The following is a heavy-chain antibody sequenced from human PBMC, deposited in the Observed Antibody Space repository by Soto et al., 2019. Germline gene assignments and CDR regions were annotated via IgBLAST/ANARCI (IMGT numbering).Heavy chain of an antibody. Sequence: QVQLQESGPGLVKPSQTLSLTCTVSGGSISSGGYYWSWIRQHPGKGLEWIGYIYYSGSTYYNPSLKSRVTISVDTSKNQFSLKLSSVTAADTAVYSCAASLPSPYYYGMDVWGQGTTVTVSS. V-gene: IGHV4-31*03. CDR3: AASLPSPYYYGMDV. CDR2: IYYSGST. CDR1: GGSISSGGYY. J-gene: IGHJ6*02.